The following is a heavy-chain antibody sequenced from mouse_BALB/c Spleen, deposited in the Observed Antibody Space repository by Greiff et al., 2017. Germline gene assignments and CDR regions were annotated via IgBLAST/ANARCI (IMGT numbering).Heavy chain of an antibody. V-gene: IGHV1S137*01. CDR1: GYTFTDYA. CDR3: ALITTGYAMDY. J-gene: IGHJ4*01. CDR2: ISTYYGDA. Sequence: VQLQQSGAELVRPGVSVKISCKGSGYTFTDYAMHWVKQSHAKSLEWIGVISTYYGDASYNQKFKGKATMTVDKSSSTAYMELARLTSEDSAIYYCALITTGYAMDYWGQGTSVTVSS. D-gene: IGHD1-1*01.